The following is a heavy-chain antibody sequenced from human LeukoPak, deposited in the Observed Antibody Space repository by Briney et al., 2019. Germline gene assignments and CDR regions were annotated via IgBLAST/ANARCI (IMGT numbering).Heavy chain of an antibody. CDR3: ARWSSGRGRYYFDY. V-gene: IGHV3-53*01. CDR2: IYSADST. Sequence: GGSLRLSCAAFGFTVSSNYMSWVRQAPGKGLEWVSVIYSADSTYYADSVKGRFTISRDNSKNTLYLQMDSLRAEDTAVYYCARWSSGRGRYYFDYWGQGTLVTVSS. D-gene: IGHD3-16*01. J-gene: IGHJ4*02. CDR1: GFTVSSNY.